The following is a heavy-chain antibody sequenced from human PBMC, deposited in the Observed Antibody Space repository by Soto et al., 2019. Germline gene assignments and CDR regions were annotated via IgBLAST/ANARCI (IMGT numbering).Heavy chain of an antibody. V-gene: IGHV3-48*01. CDR1: GFPFSSYN. J-gene: IGHJ4*02. D-gene: IGHD5-12*01. CDR3: ARDLGAVATYFDY. CDR2: ISSSSSTI. Sequence: GGSLRLPCAASGFPFSSYNMNWVRQAPGKGLEWVSYISSSSSTIYYADSVKGRFTISRDNAKNSLYLQMNSLRTEDTAVYYCARDLGAVATYFDYWGQGTLVTVSS.